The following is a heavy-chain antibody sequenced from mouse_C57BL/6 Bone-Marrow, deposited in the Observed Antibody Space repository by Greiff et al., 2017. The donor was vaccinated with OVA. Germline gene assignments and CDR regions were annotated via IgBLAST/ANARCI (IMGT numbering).Heavy chain of an antibody. D-gene: IGHD2-1*01. CDR3: ARYGNYPYYFDY. CDR1: GYTFTSYW. Sequence: VQLQQSGAELVRPGSSVKLSCKASGYTFTSYWMHWVKQRPIQGLEWIGNIDPSDSETHYNQKFKDKATLTVDKSSSTAYMQLSSLTSEDSAVYYCARYGNYPYYFDYWGQGTTLTVSS. V-gene: IGHV1-52*01. CDR2: IDPSDSET. J-gene: IGHJ2*01.